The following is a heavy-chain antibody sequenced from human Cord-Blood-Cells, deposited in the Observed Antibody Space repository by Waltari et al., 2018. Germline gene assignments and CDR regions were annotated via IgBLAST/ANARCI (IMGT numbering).Heavy chain of an antibody. J-gene: IGHJ4*02. D-gene: IGHD3-3*01. CDR2: ISSSGSTI. V-gene: IGHV3-48*03. CDR3: ARYNVPMSGYYYFDY. CDR1: GFTFSSYE. Sequence: EVQLVESGGGLVQPGGSLRLSCAASGFTFSSYEMNWVPQAPGKGLEWVSYISSSGSTIYYADSVKGRFTISRDNAKNSLYLQMNSLRAEDTAVYYCARYNVPMSGYYYFDYWGQGTLVTVSS.